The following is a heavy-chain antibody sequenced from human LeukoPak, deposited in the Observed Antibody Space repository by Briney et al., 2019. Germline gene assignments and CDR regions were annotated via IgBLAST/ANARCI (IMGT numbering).Heavy chain of an antibody. D-gene: IGHD3-22*01. CDR2: IWYDGSNK. Sequence: GGSLRLSCTASGFAFNTYSMAWVRQAPGKGLEWVAVIWYDGSNKYYADSVKGRFAISRDNSKNTLYLQMNSLRAEDTAVYYCARGGTYYYDSSGYYHFDYWGQGTLVTVSS. CDR1: GFAFNTYS. CDR3: ARGGTYYYDSSGYYHFDY. J-gene: IGHJ4*02. V-gene: IGHV3-33*08.